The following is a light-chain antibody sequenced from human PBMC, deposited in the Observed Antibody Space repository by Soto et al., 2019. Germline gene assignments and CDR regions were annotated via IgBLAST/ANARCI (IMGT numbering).Light chain of an antibody. J-gene: IGKJ3*01. Sequence: DIVMTQSPDSLAVSLGERATINCKSSQSVLYSSHNKNYLAWYQQTPGQPPKLLIYWASTRESGVPDRFSGSGSGTDFTLTISSLQAEDVAVYYCQQYYSTPLTFGPGTKVDIK. V-gene: IGKV4-1*01. CDR3: QQYYSTPLT. CDR1: QSVLYSSHNKNY. CDR2: WAS.